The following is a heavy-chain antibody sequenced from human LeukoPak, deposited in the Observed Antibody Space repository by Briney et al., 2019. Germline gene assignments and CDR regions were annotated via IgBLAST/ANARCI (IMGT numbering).Heavy chain of an antibody. CDR1: GYTFATYW. Sequence: GESLKISCKGFGYTFATYWIGWVRQMPGKGPEWMGTIYPSVSDTRYSPSFQGHVTISADKSITTAYLQWSSLKASDSAMYYCTRTPRLVAHAFYFDQWGRGTLVTVSS. D-gene: IGHD2-2*01. CDR2: IYPSVSDT. V-gene: IGHV5-51*01. CDR3: TRTPRLVAHAFYFDQ. J-gene: IGHJ4*02.